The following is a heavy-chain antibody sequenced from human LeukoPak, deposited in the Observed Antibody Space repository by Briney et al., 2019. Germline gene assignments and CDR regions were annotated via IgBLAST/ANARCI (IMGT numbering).Heavy chain of an antibody. J-gene: IGHJ4*02. Sequence: GGSLRLSCAASGFTFSSYAMHWVRQAPGKGLEWVAVISYDGSNKYYADSVKGRFTISRDNSKNTLYLQMNSLRAEDTAVYYCARDHIGPSSECWGQGTLVTVSS. V-gene: IGHV3-30*01. CDR1: GFTFSSYA. CDR2: ISYDGSNK. CDR3: ARDHIGPSSEC.